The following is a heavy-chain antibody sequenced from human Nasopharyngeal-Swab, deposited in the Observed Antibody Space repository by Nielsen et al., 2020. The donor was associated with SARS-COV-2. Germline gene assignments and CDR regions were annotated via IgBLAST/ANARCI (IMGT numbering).Heavy chain of an antibody. CDR1: GYTFSSYD. J-gene: IGHJ4*02. V-gene: IGHV1-46*01. Sequence: ASVKVSCKASGYTFSSYDINWVRQAPGQGLEWMGIINPSGGSTSYAQKFQGRVTMTRDTSTSTVYMELSSLRSEDTAVYYCARAIKAGSMVRGVSYDYWGQGTLVTVSS. CDR2: INPSGGST. D-gene: IGHD3-10*01. CDR3: ARAIKAGSMVRGVSYDY.